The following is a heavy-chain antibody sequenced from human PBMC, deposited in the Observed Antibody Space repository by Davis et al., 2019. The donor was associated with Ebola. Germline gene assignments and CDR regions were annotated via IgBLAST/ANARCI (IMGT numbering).Heavy chain of an antibody. V-gene: IGHV1-18*01. CDR2: ISAYNGNT. CDR1: GYTFTSYG. CDR3: ARDGGPHSSGWIYYYYYYGMDV. Sequence: ASVKVSCKASGYTFTSYGISWVRQAPGQGLEWMGWISAYNGNTNYAQKLQGRVTMTTDTSTSTAYMELRSLRSEDTAVYYCARDGGPHSSGWIYYYYYYGMDVWGQGTTVTVSS. J-gene: IGHJ6*02. D-gene: IGHD6-19*01.